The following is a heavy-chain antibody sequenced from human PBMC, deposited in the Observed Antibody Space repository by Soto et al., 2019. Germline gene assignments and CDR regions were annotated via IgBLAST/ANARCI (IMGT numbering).Heavy chain of an antibody. D-gene: IGHD3-3*01. CDR2: IIPIFGTA. CDR3: ARNDFWSGPLDY. CDR1: GGTFSSYA. J-gene: IGHJ4*02. V-gene: IGHV1-69*13. Sequence: GPSVKVSCKASGGTFSSYAISWVRQAPGQGLEWMGGIIPIFGTANYAQKFQGRVTITADESTSTAYMELSSLRSEDTAVYYCARNDFWSGPLDYWGQGTLVTVSS.